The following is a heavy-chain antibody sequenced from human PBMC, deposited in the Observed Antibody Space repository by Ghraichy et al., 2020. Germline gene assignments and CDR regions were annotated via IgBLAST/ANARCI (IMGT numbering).Heavy chain of an antibody. J-gene: IGHJ5*02. CDR2: ISAYNGNT. V-gene: IGHV1-18*01. Sequence: ASVKVSCKASGYTFTSYGISWVRQAPGQGLEWMGWISAYNGNTNYAQKLQGRVTMTTDTSTSTAYMELRSLRSDDTAVYYCARDQLVRGVNNWFDPWGQGTLVTVSS. D-gene: IGHD3-10*01. CDR1: GYTFTSYG. CDR3: ARDQLVRGVNNWFDP.